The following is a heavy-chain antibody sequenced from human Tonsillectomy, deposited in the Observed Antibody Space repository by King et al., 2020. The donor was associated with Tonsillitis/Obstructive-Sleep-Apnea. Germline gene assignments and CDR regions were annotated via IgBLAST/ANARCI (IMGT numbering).Heavy chain of an antibody. CDR1: GFTFSSYW. V-gene: IGHV3-74*01. CDR3: ARDIGSSSDPWAWYYYMDV. CDR2: INSDGSST. D-gene: IGHD6-6*01. Sequence: VQLVESGGGLVQPGGSLRLSCAASGFTFSSYWMHWVRQAPGKGLVWVSRINSDGSSTSYADSVKGRFTISRDNAKNTLYLQMNSLRAEDTAVYYCARDIGSSSDPWAWYYYMDVWGKGTTVTVSS. J-gene: IGHJ6*03.